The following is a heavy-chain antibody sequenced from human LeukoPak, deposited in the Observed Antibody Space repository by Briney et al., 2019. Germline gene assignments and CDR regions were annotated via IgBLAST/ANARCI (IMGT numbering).Heavy chain of an antibody. CDR2: ITGSGGGGST. J-gene: IGHJ6*02. CDR1: GFTYNNYA. D-gene: IGHD3-10*01. Sequence: AGGSLRLSCAASGFTYNNYAMNWVRQAPGKRLEWVSSITGSGGGGSTYYADSVKGRFTISRDNSKNTLYLQMNSLRAEDTAVYYCAKSGGSSGSGRPGVGVWGQGTTVTVSS. V-gene: IGHV3-23*01. CDR3: AKSGGSSGSGRPGVGV.